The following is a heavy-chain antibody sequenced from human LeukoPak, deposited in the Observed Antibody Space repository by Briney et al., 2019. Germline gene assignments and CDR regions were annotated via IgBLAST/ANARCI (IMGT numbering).Heavy chain of an antibody. CDR1: GGSFSGYY. V-gene: IGHV4-34*01. Sequence: SSETLSLTCAVYGGSFSGYYWSWIRQPPGKGLEWIGETNHSGSTNYNPSLKSRVTISVDTSKNQFSLKLSSVTAADTAVYYCARHLYCSGGSCTDYWGQGTLVTVSS. CDR3: ARHLYCSGGSCTDY. D-gene: IGHD2-15*01. CDR2: TNHSGST. J-gene: IGHJ4*02.